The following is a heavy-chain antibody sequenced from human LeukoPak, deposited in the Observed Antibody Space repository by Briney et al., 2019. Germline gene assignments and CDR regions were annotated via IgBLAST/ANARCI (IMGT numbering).Heavy chain of an antibody. CDR3: ARGGVTYYYDSSGFPAAFDI. Sequence: PSETLSLTCTVSGGSISSYYWSWLRQPAGKGLEWIGRIYTSGSTNYNPSLKSRVTMSVDTSKNQFSLKLSSVTAADTAVYYCARGGVTYYYDSSGFPAAFDIWGQGTMVTVSS. CDR1: GGSISSYY. D-gene: IGHD3-22*01. CDR2: IYTSGST. V-gene: IGHV4-4*07. J-gene: IGHJ3*02.